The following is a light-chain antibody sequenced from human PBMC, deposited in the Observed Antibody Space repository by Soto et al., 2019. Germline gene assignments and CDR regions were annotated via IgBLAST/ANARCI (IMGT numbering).Light chain of an antibody. Sequence: DIEMTQSPSTVSGNIGERVTITCRASQTISSWLAWYQQKPGKAPKLLIYKASTLKSGVPSRFSGSGSGTEITLTISSLQPDDFATYYCQHYNSYSEAFGQGTKVDIK. CDR1: QTISSW. V-gene: IGKV1-5*03. CDR3: QHYNSYSEA. J-gene: IGKJ1*01. CDR2: KAS.